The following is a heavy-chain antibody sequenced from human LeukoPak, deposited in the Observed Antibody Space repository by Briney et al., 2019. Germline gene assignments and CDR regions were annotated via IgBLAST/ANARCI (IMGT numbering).Heavy chain of an antibody. CDR3: ARRKGDGYNSPFDY. Sequence: PGESLRISCKGSGYSFTNYWIGWVRQMPGKGLEWMGNIYPHDPDTRYSPSFQGQVTISADKSISTAYLQWSSLKASDTAMYYCARRKGDGYNSPFDYWGQGTLVTVSS. CDR1: GYSFTNYW. CDR2: IYPHDPDT. V-gene: IGHV5-51*01. D-gene: IGHD5-24*01. J-gene: IGHJ4*02.